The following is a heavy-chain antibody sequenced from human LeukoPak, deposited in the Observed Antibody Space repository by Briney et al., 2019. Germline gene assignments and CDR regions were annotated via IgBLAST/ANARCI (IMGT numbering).Heavy chain of an antibody. CDR3: ARDLGNYYDSSGYSY. Sequence: ASVKVSCKASGGTFSSYTISWVRQAPGQGLEWMGGIIPIFGTANYAQKFQGRVTITADESTSTAYMELSSLRSEDTAVYYCARDLGNYYDSSGYSYWGQGTLVTVSS. CDR2: IIPIFGTA. J-gene: IGHJ4*02. V-gene: IGHV1-69*13. CDR1: GGTFSSYT. D-gene: IGHD3-22*01.